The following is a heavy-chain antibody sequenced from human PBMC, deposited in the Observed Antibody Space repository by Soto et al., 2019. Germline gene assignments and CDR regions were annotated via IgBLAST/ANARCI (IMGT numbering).Heavy chain of an antibody. CDR3: AIAQGPFDP. CDR1: GFTFSSYG. CDR2: ISYDGSNK. Sequence: QVQLVESGGGVVQPGRSLRLSCAASGFTFSSYGMHCVRQAPGKGLEWVAVISYDGSNKYYADSVKGRFTISRDNSKNTLYLQMNSLRAEDTAVYYCAIAQGPFDPWGQGTLVTVSS. J-gene: IGHJ5*02. V-gene: IGHV3-30*03.